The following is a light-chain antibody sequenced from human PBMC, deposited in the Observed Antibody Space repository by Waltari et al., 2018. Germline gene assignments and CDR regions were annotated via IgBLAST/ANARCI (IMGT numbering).Light chain of an antibody. CDR3: DSYTSTSSLPYV. CDR1: SSYVGGYKY. V-gene: IGLV2-14*01. J-gene: IGLJ1*01. Sequence: QSALTQPASVSGSPGQSITISCIGTSSYVGGYKYVSWYQQYPGKAPNLIIYEVNNRPSGVSNRFSGSKSGNTASLTISGLQPEDEADYFCDSYTSTSSLPYVFGTGTKVTVL. CDR2: EVN.